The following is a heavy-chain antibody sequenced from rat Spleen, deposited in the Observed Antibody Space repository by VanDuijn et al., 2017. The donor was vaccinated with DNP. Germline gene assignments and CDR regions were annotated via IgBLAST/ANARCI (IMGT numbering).Heavy chain of an antibody. D-gene: IGHD1-7*01. CDR1: EFTFNNYW. J-gene: IGHJ2*01. CDR3: TRDGPPYYGVPFDY. V-gene: IGHV5-31*01. CDR2: ITNMGGST. Sequence: EVQLVESGGGLVQPGRSLKLSCVASEFTFNNYWMTWIRQAPGRGLEWVASITNMGGSTYYPDSVKGRFTVSRDNAKSTLYLQMNSLRSEDTATYYCTRDGPPYYGVPFDYWGQGVMVTVSS.